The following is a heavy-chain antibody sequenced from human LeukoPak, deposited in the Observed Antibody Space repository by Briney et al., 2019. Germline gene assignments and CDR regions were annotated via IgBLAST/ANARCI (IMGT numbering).Heavy chain of an antibody. V-gene: IGHV3-64*01. Sequence: GGTLSLSCAASGFTFSSYAMHWVRQAPGKGLEYVLAISSNGGSTYYANSVKGRFTISRDNSKNTLYLQMGSLRAEDMAVYYCAREDCSSTSCYAEGWFDPWGQGTLVTVSS. J-gene: IGHJ5*02. CDR2: ISSNGGST. CDR3: AREDCSSTSCYAEGWFDP. D-gene: IGHD2-2*01. CDR1: GFTFSSYA.